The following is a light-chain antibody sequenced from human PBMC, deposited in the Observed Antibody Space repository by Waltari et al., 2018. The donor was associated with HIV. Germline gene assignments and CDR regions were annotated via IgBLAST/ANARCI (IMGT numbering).Light chain of an antibody. CDR2: RNN. Sequence: QSVLTQPPSASGTPGQRVTISCSGSSSNIGSNYVYWYQQLPGTAPKLLIYRNNQRPSGVPDRFSGSIDSSSNSASLTISGLKTEDEADYYCQSYDSSILGGGTKLTVL. CDR1: SSNIGSNY. J-gene: IGLJ2*01. V-gene: IGLV1-47*01. CDR3: QSYDSSI.